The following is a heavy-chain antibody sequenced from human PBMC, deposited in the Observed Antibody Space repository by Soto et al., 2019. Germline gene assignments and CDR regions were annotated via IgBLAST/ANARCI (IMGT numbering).Heavy chain of an antibody. J-gene: IGHJ4*02. V-gene: IGHV3-23*01. CDR3: AKADSVLRLPTTVVTLFDY. D-gene: IGHD4-17*01. CDR1: GFTFSSYA. Sequence: GGSLRLSCAASGFTFSSYAMSWVRQAPGKGLEWVSAISGSGGSTYYADSVKGRFTISRDNSKNTLYLQMNSLRAEDMAVYYCAKADSVLRLPTTVVTLFDYWGQGTLVTVSS. CDR2: ISGSGGST.